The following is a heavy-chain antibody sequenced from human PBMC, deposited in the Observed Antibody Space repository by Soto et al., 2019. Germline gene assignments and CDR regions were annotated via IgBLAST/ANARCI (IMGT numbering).Heavy chain of an antibody. J-gene: IGHJ4*02. V-gene: IGHV4-59*08. D-gene: IGHD1-26*01. CDR1: GGSISSYY. CDR2: IYYSGST. Sequence: QVQLQESGPGLVKPSETLSLTCTVSGGSISSYYWSWIRQPPGKGLEWIGYIYYSGSTNYNPSLKSRVTISVDTSKNQFSLKLSSVTAADTAVYYCARSSRVGRLFDYWGQGTLVTVSS. CDR3: ARSSRVGRLFDY.